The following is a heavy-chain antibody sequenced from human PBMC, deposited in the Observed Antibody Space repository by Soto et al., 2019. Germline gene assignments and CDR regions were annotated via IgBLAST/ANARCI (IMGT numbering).Heavy chain of an antibody. CDR1: GFTFSSYS. CDR3: IVRYPYYFDY. D-gene: IGHD2-21*01. Sequence: PGGSLRLSCAASGFTFSSYSMNWVRQAPGKGLEWVSSISSSSSYIYYAAPVKGRFTISRDDSKNTLYLQMNSLKTEDTAVYYCIVRYPYYFDYWGQGTLVTVSS. CDR2: ISSSSSYI. J-gene: IGHJ4*02. V-gene: IGHV3-21*03.